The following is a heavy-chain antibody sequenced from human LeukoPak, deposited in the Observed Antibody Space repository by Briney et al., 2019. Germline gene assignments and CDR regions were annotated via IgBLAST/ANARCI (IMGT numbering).Heavy chain of an antibody. J-gene: IGHJ4*02. V-gene: IGHV1-69*13. CDR3: ARGRMAGTYVFDS. CDR2: NIPIFGTA. Sequence: ASVKVSCKASGDTFSRYAISWVRQAPGQGLEWMGGNIPIFGTANYAQKFQGRVTITADESTSTAYMELSSLRSEDTAVYYCARGRMAGTYVFDSWGQGTLVTVSS. D-gene: IGHD6-19*01. CDR1: GDTFSRYA.